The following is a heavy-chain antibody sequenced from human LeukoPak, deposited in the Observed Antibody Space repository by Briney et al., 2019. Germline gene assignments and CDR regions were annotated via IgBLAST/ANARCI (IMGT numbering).Heavy chain of an antibody. D-gene: IGHD6-19*01. CDR1: GGSISSYF. Sequence: SGTLSLTCTFSGGSISSYFWSWIRQPAGKGLEWIGRIYSSGSTNYNPSLKSRVTMSVDTSKNQSSLQLSSVTAADTAVYYCASTSIAVAGTSFDYWGQGTLLTVSS. CDR2: IYSSGST. V-gene: IGHV4-4*07. J-gene: IGHJ4*02. CDR3: ASTSIAVAGTSFDY.